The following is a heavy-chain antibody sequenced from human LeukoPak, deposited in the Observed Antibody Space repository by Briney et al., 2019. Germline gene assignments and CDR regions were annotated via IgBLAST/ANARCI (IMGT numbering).Heavy chain of an antibody. CDR1: GFTFSSYA. CDR2: ISGSGGST. D-gene: IGHD6-19*01. J-gene: IGHJ5*02. Sequence: GGSLRLSCAASGFTFSSYAMSWVRQAPVKGLEWVSAISGSGGSTYYADSVKGRFTISRDNSKNTLYLQMNSLRAEDTAVYYCAQDSSGWYLAWGQGTLVTVSS. V-gene: IGHV3-23*01. CDR3: AQDSSGWYLA.